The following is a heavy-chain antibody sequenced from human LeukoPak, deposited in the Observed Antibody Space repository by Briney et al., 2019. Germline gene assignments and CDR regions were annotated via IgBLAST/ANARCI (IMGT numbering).Heavy chain of an antibody. CDR3: AREVSDCSGGSCDWFDP. J-gene: IGHJ5*02. D-gene: IGHD2-15*01. V-gene: IGHV1-69*05. CDR2: IIPIFGTA. CDR1: GGTFSSHA. Sequence: SVKVSCKASGGTFSSHAISWVRQAPGQGLEWMGGIIPIFGTANYAQKFQGRVTITTDESTSTAYMELSSLRSEDTAVYYCAREVSDCSGGSCDWFDPWGKGTLVTVSS.